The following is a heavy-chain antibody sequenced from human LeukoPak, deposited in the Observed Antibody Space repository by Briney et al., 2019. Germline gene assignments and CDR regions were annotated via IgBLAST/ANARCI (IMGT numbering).Heavy chain of an antibody. D-gene: IGHD6-19*01. V-gene: IGHV4-39*01. CDR1: GGSISSSSYY. CDR2: IYYSGST. Sequence: PSETLSLTCTVSGGSISSSSYYWGWIRQPPGKGLVWIGSIYYSGSTYYNPSLKSRVTISVDTSKNQFSLKLSSVTAADTAVYYCARSPTWLGDAFDIWGQGTMVTVSS. J-gene: IGHJ3*02. CDR3: ARSPTWLGDAFDI.